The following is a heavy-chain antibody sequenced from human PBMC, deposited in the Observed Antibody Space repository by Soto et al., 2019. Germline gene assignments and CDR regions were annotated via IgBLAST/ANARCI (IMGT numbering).Heavy chain of an antibody. CDR1: GFTFSSYG. J-gene: IGHJ6*02. V-gene: IGHV3-33*01. D-gene: IGHD1-1*01. CDR3: ASWMEPSSYYGLDV. Sequence: GGSLRLSCAASGFTFSSYGMHWVRQAPGKGLEWVAVVWYDGSDKYYADSVKGRFTISRDNSKNTLYLQMNSLRAEDTAVYYCASWMEPSSYYGLDVWGQGTTVTVSS. CDR2: VWYDGSDK.